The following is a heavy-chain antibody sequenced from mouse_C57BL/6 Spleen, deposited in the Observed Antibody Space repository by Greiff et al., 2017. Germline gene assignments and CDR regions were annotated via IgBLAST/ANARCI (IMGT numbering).Heavy chain of an antibody. J-gene: IGHJ2*01. V-gene: IGHV1-64*01. CDR1: GYPFPSYW. Sequence: VQLQQPGAELVKPGASVKLSCKASGYPFPSYWMHWVKQRPGQGLEWIGMIHPNSGSTNYNEKFKSKATLTVDKSSSTAYMQLSSLTSEDSAVYYCAREDYYGSSPYYFDYGGQGTTLTVSS. D-gene: IGHD1-1*01. CDR3: AREDYYGSSPYYFDY. CDR2: IHPNSGST.